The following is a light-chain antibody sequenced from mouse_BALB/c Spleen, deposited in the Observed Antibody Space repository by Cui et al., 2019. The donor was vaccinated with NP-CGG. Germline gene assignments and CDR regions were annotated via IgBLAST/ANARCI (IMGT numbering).Light chain of an antibody. Sequence: QAVVTQESALITSPGETVTLISRSSTGAVTISHYANWVQEKPDHLFTGLIGGTNNRAPGVPARFSGSLIGDKAALTITGAQTEDEAIYFCALWYSNHWVFGGGTKLTVL. J-gene: IGLJ1*01. CDR2: GTN. V-gene: IGLV1*01. CDR3: ALWYSNHWV. CDR1: TGAVTISHY.